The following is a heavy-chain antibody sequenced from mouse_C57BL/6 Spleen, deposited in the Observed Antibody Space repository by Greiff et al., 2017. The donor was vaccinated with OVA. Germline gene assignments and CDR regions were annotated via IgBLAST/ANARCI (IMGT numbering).Heavy chain of an antibody. CDR1: GFTFTDYY. D-gene: IGHD1-1*01. V-gene: IGHV7-3*01. CDR2: LRNKANGYTT. Sequence: EVKVVESGGGLVQPGGSLSLSCAASGFTFTDYYMSWVRQPPGKALEWLGFLRNKANGYTTEYSASVKGRFTISRDNSQSILYLQMNALRAEDSATYYCARSITTVVATYWYFDVWGTGTTVTVSS. J-gene: IGHJ1*03. CDR3: ARSITTVVATYWYFDV.